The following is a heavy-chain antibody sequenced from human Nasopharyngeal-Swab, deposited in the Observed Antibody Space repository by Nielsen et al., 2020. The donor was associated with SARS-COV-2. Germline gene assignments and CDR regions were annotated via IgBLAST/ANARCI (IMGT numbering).Heavy chain of an antibody. CDR2: IYTSGST. CDR3: ARGGDYYDSSGDAFDI. CDR1: GGSISSYY. D-gene: IGHD3-22*01. V-gene: IGHV4-4*07. Sequence: SETLSLTCTVSGGSISSYYWSWIRQPAGKGLEWIGRIYTSGSTNYNPSLKSRVTMSVDTSKNQFSLKLSSVTAADTAVYYCARGGDYYDSSGDAFDIWGQGTMVTVSS. J-gene: IGHJ3*02.